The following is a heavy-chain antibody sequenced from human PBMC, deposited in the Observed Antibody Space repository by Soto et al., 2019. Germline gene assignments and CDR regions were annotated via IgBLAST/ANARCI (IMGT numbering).Heavy chain of an antibody. CDR3: ARRDSNGFPDD. V-gene: IGHV5-51*01. Sequence: GESMKISCKGSGYSFTTYWIAWVRQMPGKGLEWMGIIYPGDSDTRYSPTFQGQVTISADKSISTAYLQWSSLKASDTAMYYCARRDSNGFPDDWGPAILVSVSS. CDR1: GYSFTTYW. CDR2: IYPGDSDT. J-gene: IGHJ4*02. D-gene: IGHD3-22*01.